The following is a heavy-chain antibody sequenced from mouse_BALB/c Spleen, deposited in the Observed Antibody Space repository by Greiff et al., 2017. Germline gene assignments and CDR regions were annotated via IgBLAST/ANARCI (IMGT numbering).Heavy chain of an antibody. CDR1: GYTFTDYA. V-gene: IGHV1S137*01. Sequence: QVQLKESGAELVRPGVSVKISCKGSGYTFTDYAMHWVKQSHAKSLEWIGVISTYYGDASYNQKFKGKATMTVDKSSSTAYMELARLTSEDSAIYYCARFQQDDYAMDYWGQGTSVTVSS. J-gene: IGHJ4*01. CDR2: ISTYYGDA. CDR3: ARFQQDDYAMDY.